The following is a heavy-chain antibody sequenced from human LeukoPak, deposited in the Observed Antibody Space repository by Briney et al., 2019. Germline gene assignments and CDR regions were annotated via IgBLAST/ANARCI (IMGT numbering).Heavy chain of an antibody. CDR1: GGSVSSYY. Sequence: SETLSLTCTVSGGSVSSYYWSWIRQPPGKGLEWIGYIYHSGSTYYNPSLKSRVTISVDRSKNQFSLKLSSVTAADTAVYYCARDYSGYGYFDYWGQGTLVTVSS. J-gene: IGHJ4*02. D-gene: IGHD5-12*01. CDR3: ARDYSGYGYFDY. V-gene: IGHV4-59*02. CDR2: IYHSGST.